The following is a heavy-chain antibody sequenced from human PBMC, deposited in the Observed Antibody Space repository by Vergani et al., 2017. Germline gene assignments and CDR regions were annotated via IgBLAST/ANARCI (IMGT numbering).Heavy chain of an antibody. CDR3: AKEEWGIAAAGAAPGFYMDV. CDR2: ISYDGSNK. CDR1: GFTFSSYG. D-gene: IGHD6-13*01. Sequence: QVQLVESGGGVVQPGRSLRLFCAASGFTFSSYGMHWVRQAPGKGLEWVAVISYDGSNKYYADSVKGRFTISRDNSKNTLYLQMNSLRAEDTAVYYCAKEEWGIAAAGAAPGFYMDVWGKGTTVTVSS. V-gene: IGHV3-30*18. J-gene: IGHJ6*03.